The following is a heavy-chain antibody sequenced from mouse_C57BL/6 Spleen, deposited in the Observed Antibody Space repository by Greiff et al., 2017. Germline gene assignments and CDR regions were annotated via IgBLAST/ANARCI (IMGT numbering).Heavy chain of an antibody. D-gene: IGHD2-1*01. CDR2: IDPSDSYT. CDR3: ARKGSYYGNYEDY. J-gene: IGHJ2*01. Sequence: VQLQESGAELVKPGASVKLSCKASGYTFTSYWMQWVKQRPGQGLEWIGEIDPSDSYTNYNQKFKGKATLTVDTSSSTAYMQRSSLTSEDSAVYYCARKGSYYGNYEDYWGQGTTLTVSS. V-gene: IGHV1-50*01. CDR1: GYTFTSYW.